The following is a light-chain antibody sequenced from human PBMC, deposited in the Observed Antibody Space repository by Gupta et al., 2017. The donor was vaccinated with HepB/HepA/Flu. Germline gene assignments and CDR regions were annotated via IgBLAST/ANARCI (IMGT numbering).Light chain of an antibody. CDR3: QQYGSSPYT. Sequence: IDLTQTPATLSFSPGERGTLSCRASQSVGSDYLAWYQQKPGQVPRLLIYGASTRATGIPDRFSGSVSGTDFTLTINRLEPEDFAVYYCQQYGSSPYTFGQGTQLEIK. CDR2: GAS. V-gene: IGKV3-20*01. J-gene: IGKJ2*01. CDR1: QSVGSDY.